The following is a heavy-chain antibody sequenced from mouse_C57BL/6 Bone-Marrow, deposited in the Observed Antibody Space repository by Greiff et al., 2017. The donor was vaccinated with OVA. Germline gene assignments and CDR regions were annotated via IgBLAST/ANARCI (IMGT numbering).Heavy chain of an antibody. CDR2: ISYDGSN. J-gene: IGHJ1*03. CDR1: GYSITSGYY. Sequence: EVKVEESGPGLVKPSQSLSLTCSVTGYSITSGYYWNWIRQFPGNKLEWMGYISYDGSNNYNPSLKNRISITRDTSKNQFFLKLNSVTTEDTATYYCARDPTVVYWYFDVWGTGTTVTVSS. V-gene: IGHV3-6*01. CDR3: ARDPTVVYWYFDV. D-gene: IGHD1-1*01.